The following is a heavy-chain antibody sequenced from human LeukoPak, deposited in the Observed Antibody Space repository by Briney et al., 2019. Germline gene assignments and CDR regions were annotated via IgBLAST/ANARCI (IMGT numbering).Heavy chain of an antibody. CDR1: GFTFSSYG. V-gene: IGHV3-33*01. J-gene: IGHJ6*02. Sequence: GGSLRLSCAASGFTFSSYGMHWVRQAPGKGLEWVAVIWYDGSNKYYADSGKGRFTISRDNSKNTLSLQLNSLRAEETAVYYCARDAFEVVVRTESAGYGMDVWGQGTTVTVSS. D-gene: IGHD2-15*01. CDR2: IWYDGSNK. CDR3: ARDAFEVVVRTESAGYGMDV.